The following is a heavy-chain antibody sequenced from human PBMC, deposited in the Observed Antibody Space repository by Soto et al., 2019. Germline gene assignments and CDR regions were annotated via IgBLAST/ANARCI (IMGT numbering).Heavy chain of an antibody. V-gene: IGHV3-33*08. Sequence: GGSLRLSCTVSGFTLSIASMNWVRQAPGKGLEWVAFIWYDGSTKYYADSVKGRFTISRDNSKNTLYLQMNSLRAEDTAVYYCARDSGVSDAFDIWGQGTMVTVSS. D-gene: IGHD6-25*01. CDR1: GFTLSIAS. CDR2: IWYDGSTK. CDR3: ARDSGVSDAFDI. J-gene: IGHJ3*02.